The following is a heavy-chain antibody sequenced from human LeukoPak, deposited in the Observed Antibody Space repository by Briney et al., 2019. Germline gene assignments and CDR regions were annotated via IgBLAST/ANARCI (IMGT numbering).Heavy chain of an antibody. D-gene: IGHD6-19*01. CDR1: GGSISSGGYY. J-gene: IGHJ4*02. Sequence: SETLSLTCTVSGGSISSGGYYWSWIRQHPGKGLEWIGYIYYSGSTYYNPSLKSRVTISVDTSKNQFSLKLSSVTAADTAVYYCARDSLGWSFDYWGQGTLVTVSS. V-gene: IGHV4-31*03. CDR2: IYYSGST. CDR3: ARDSLGWSFDY.